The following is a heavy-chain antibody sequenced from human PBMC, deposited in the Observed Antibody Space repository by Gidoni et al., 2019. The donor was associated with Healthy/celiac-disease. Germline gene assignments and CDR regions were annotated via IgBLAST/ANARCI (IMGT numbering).Heavy chain of an antibody. J-gene: IGHJ4*02. Sequence: QVQLQESGPGLVKPSQTLSLTCTFSGGSISSGCYYWSWIRQHPGKGLEWIGYIYYSGSTYYNPSLKSRVTISVDTSKNQFSLKLSSVTAADTAVYYCARGVAAAGPYYFDYWGQGTLVTVSS. CDR2: IYYSGST. CDR3: ARGVAAAGPYYFDY. D-gene: IGHD6-13*01. V-gene: IGHV4-31*03. CDR1: GGSISSGCYY.